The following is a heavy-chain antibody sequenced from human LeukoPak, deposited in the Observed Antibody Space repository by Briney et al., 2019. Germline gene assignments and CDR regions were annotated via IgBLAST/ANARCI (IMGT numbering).Heavy chain of an antibody. V-gene: IGHV3-74*01. Sequence: GGSLRLSCAASGFTFSSYWMSWVRQAPGRGLVWVSRINSDGSSTTYADSVKGRFTISRDNAKNTLYLQMNSLRAEDTAVYYCASGPSSGYHYTLGSWGQGTLVTVSS. CDR3: ASGPSSGYHYTLGS. CDR1: GFTFSSYW. D-gene: IGHD3-22*01. CDR2: INSDGSST. J-gene: IGHJ5*02.